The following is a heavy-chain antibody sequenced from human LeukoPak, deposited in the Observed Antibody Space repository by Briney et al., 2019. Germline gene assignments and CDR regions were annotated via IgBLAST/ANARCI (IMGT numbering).Heavy chain of an antibody. CDR1: GGSISSGGYY. D-gene: IGHD3-3*01. J-gene: IGHJ4*02. Sequence: PSETLSLTCTVSGGSISSGGYYWSWIRQPPGKGLEWIGYIYHSGSTYYNPSLKSRVTISVDRSKNQFSLKLSSVTAADTAVYYCAREVTIFGVVILYYFDYWGQGTLVTVSS. CDR3: AREVTIFGVVILYYFDY. V-gene: IGHV4-30-2*01. CDR2: IYHSGST.